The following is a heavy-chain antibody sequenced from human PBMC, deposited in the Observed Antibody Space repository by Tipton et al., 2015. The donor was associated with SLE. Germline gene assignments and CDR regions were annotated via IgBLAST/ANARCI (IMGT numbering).Heavy chain of an antibody. CDR1: GFTLSDYR. D-gene: IGHD5/OR15-5a*01. CDR3: AREKPVYGMDYYGMDV. V-gene: IGHV3-74*01. Sequence: SLRLSCVASGFTLSDYRIHWVRQPPGKGPVWVSHTDDRSTSYADSVKGRFTISRDNARNTVSLQMDSLRAEDTAVYFCAREKPVYGMDYYGMDVWGQGTTVSVS. J-gene: IGHJ6*02. CDR2: TDDRST.